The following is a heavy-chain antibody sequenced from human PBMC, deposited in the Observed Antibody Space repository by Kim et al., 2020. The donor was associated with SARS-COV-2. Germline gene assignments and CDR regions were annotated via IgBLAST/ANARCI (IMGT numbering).Heavy chain of an antibody. CDR2: IYHSGST. CDR1: GGSISSSNW. Sequence: SETLSLTCAVSGGSISSSNWWSWVRQPPGKGLEWIGEIYHSGSTNYNPSLKSRVTISVDKSKNQFSLKLSSVTAADTAVYYCARRAPGYYDYVWGSYRSNYYYGMDVWGQGTTVTVSS. J-gene: IGHJ6*02. D-gene: IGHD3-16*02. V-gene: IGHV4-4*02. CDR3: ARRAPGYYDYVWGSYRSNYYYGMDV.